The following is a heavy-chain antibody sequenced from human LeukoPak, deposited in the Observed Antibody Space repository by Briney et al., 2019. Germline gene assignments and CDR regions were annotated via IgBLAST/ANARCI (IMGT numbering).Heavy chain of an antibody. CDR3: ARLHYDSSGYYYFDY. CDR2: IYYSGIT. V-gene: IGHV4-59*08. Sequence: SETLPLTCTVSGVSISSDYWSWIRQPPGKGLEWIGYIYYSGITNYNPSLKSRVTISVDTSKNQFSLKLSSVTAADTAVYYCARLHYDSSGYYYFDYWGQGTLVTVSS. D-gene: IGHD3-22*01. CDR1: GVSISSDY. J-gene: IGHJ4*02.